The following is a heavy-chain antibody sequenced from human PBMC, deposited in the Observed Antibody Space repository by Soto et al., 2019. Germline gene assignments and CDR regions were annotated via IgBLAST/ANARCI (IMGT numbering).Heavy chain of an antibody. V-gene: IGHV3-48*03. CDR2: ISTGSSTI. CDR3: ARVRAGAANGYYGMDV. J-gene: IGHJ6*02. CDR1: GFTLSDYE. D-gene: IGHD1-26*01. Sequence: ESGGGLVQSGGSLRLSCRASGFTLSDYEMHWVHQAPGKGLEWVSYISTGSSTIYYADSVKGRFTISRDNANKSLFLEMNSLRPVDTAVYYCARVRAGAANGYYGMDVWGQGTTVTVSS.